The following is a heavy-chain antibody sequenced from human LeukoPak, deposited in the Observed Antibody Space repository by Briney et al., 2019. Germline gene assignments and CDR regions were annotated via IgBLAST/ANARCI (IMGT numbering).Heavy chain of an antibody. D-gene: IGHD2-15*01. CDR3: ARVGGGKGASDY. CDR2: INPRGRST. J-gene: IGHJ4*02. Sequence: MHWXXXXPGQGLEWMGIINPRGRSTSYAQKFQGRVTMTRDTSTSTVYMELSSLRSEDTAVYYCARVGGGKGASDYWGQGTLVTVSS. V-gene: IGHV1-46*01.